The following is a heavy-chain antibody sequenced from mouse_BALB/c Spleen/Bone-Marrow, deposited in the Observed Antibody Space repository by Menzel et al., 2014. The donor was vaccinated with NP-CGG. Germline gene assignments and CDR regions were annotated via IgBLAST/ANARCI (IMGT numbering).Heavy chain of an antibody. CDR3: ARPPDDYGSGYYWYFDV. CDR2: IYPAGGNT. D-gene: IGHD1-1*01. J-gene: IGHJ1*01. CDR1: GYTFTDYY. V-gene: IGHV1-84*02. Sequence: LMESGPELVKPGASVKISCKASGYTFTDYYINWVKQKPGQGLEWIGWIYPAGGNTKYNEKFKGKATLTVDTSSSTAYMQLSSLTSEDTALYFCARPPDDYGSGYYWYFDVWGAGITVTVSS.